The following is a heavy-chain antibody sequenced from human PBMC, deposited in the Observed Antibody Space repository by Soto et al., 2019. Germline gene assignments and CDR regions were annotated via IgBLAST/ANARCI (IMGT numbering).Heavy chain of an antibody. J-gene: IGHJ6*02. CDR1: GGSVSSGSYY. CDR3: ARQAARTYYYGMDV. V-gene: IGHV4-61*01. CDR2: IYYSGST. Sequence: SETLSLTCTVSGGSVSSGSYYWSWIRQPPGKGLEWIGYIYYSGSTNYNPSLKSRVTISVDTSKNQFSLKLSSVTAADTAVYYCARQAARTYYYGMDVWGQGTTVT. D-gene: IGHD6-6*01.